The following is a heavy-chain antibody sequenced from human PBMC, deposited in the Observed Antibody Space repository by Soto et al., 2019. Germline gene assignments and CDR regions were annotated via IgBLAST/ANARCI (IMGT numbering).Heavy chain of an antibody. D-gene: IGHD3-22*01. V-gene: IGHV3-15*01. Sequence: GGSLRLSCAASGFTFSNAWMSWVRQAPGKGLEWVGRIKSKTDGGTTDYAAPVKGRFTISRDDSKNTLYLQMNSLKTEDTAVYYCTTDPLQSYDSSGYYYDAFDIWGQGTMVTVSS. CDR2: IKSKTDGGTT. CDR1: GFTFSNAW. J-gene: IGHJ3*02. CDR3: TTDPLQSYDSSGYYYDAFDI.